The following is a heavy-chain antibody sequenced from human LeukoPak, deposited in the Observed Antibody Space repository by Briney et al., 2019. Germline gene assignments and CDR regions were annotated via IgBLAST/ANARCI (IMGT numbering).Heavy chain of an antibody. V-gene: IGHV3-30*18. CDR1: GFTFSRSA. CDR3: AKEMKPWMHFDY. J-gene: IGHJ4*02. CDR2: ISHDGSNT. Sequence: PGRSLRLSCAASGFTFSRSAVHWVRQAPGKGLEWVAVISHDGSNTDYTDSVKGRFTISRVNSKNTLYLQMNSLRAEDTAVYYCAKEMKPWMHFDYWGQGTLVTVSS. D-gene: IGHD5-12*01.